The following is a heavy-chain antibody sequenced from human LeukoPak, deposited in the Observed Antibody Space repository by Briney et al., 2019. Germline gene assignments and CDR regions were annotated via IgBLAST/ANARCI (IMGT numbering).Heavy chain of an antibody. V-gene: IGHV3-7*01. Sequence: GGSLRLSCAASGFTFSNYWMSWVRQAPGKGLEWVANVKQDGSEKYYVDSVKGRFTISRDNAKNSLYLQMSSLRAEDTAVYYCARDWIGRGQTPYYFDYWGQGTLVTVSS. CDR2: VKQDGSEK. CDR3: ARDWIGRGQTPYYFDY. CDR1: GFTFSNYW. D-gene: IGHD2-2*03. J-gene: IGHJ4*02.